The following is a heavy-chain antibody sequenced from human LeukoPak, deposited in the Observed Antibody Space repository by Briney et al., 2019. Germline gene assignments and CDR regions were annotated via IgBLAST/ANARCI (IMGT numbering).Heavy chain of an antibody. CDR2: ISGSGGST. J-gene: IGHJ4*02. CDR3: AKDPYSGYGGYRYFDY. V-gene: IGHV3-23*01. Sequence: PGGSLRLSCAASGFTFSSYAMSWVRQAPGKGLEWVSAISGSGGSTYYADSVKGRFTISRDNSKNTLYLKMNSLRAEDTAVYYCAKDPYSGYGGYRYFDYWGQGTLVTVSS. D-gene: IGHD5-12*01. CDR1: GFTFSSYA.